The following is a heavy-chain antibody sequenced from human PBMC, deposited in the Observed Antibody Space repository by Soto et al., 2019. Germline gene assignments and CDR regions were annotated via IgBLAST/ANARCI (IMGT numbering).Heavy chain of an antibody. CDR2: ISSSSSTI. CDR1: GFPFSIYS. CDR3: ARDRGSRWYNWFDP. Sequence: GGSLRLSCAASGFPFSIYSMNLVRQSPGKGLEWVSYISSSSSTIYYADSVKGRFTISRDNAKNSMYLQMNRLRDEDTAVYYCARDRGSRWYNWFDPWGKGPRVT. V-gene: IGHV3-48*02. D-gene: IGHD2-15*01. J-gene: IGHJ5*02.